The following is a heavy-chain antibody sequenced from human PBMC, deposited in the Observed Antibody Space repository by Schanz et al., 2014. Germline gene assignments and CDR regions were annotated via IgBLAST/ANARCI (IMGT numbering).Heavy chain of an antibody. CDR2: ISGDGTTT. V-gene: IGHV3-74*02. D-gene: IGHD1-26*01. CDR1: GFTFSNYV. J-gene: IGHJ4*02. CDR3: ARVASRVGATRGDFDY. Sequence: VQLVESGGGVVQPGRSLRLSCAASGFTFSNYVMHWVRQAPGKGLVSVSRISGDGTTTSYADSVKGRFTISRDNSKKTLYVQMNSLRAEDTAVYYCARVASRVGATRGDFDYWGQGTLVTVSS.